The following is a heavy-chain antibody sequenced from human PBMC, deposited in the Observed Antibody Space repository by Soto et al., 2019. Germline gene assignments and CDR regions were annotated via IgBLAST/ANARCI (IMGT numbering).Heavy chain of an antibody. J-gene: IGHJ4*02. CDR1: GFTFSSYA. V-gene: IGHV3-30-3*01. CDR2: ISYDGSNK. Sequence: GGSLRLSCAASGFTFSSYAMHWVRQAPGKGLEWVAVISYDGSNKYYADSVKGRFTNSRDNSKNTLYLQMNSLRAEDTAVYYCARNSGSYYSWFDYWGQGTLVPVSS. CDR3: ARNSGSYYSWFDY. D-gene: IGHD1-26*01.